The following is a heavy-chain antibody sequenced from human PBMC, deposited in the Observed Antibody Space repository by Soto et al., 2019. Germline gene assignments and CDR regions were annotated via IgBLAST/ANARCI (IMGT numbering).Heavy chain of an antibody. J-gene: IGHJ1*01. D-gene: IGHD2-15*01. Sequence: SETLSLTCSGSADFSSHSFWILCRHSPGKGLEWIGYISNTGITTRYNPALESRATLSVDSSRSQLSLRLNSVTAADTAVYYCTKNGGCTPAPLEYSHPWGPGPLVSVPP. V-gene: IGHV4-59*08. CDR1: ADFSSHSF. CDR2: ISNTGIT. CDR3: TKNGGCTPAPLEYSHP.